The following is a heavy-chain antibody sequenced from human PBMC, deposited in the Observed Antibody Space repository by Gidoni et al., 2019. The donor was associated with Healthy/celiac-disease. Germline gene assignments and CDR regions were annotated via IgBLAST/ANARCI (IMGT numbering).Heavy chain of an antibody. CDR2: ISYDGSNH. CDR1: GVTLSSYA. CDR3: ASSLWFGELSDAFDI. J-gene: IGHJ3*02. V-gene: IGHV3-30-3*01. Sequence: QVQMVESGGGEVQPGRYRRLSWGASGVTLSSYAMHWVRQAPGKGLVWVAVISYDGSNHYFADSVKGLFTISRDNSTNTLYLQMNSLRADDTAVYYCASSLWFGELSDAFDIWGQGTMVTVSS. D-gene: IGHD3-10*01.